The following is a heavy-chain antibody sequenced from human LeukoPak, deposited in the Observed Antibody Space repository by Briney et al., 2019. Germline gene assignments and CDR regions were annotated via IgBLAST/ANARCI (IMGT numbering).Heavy chain of an antibody. J-gene: IGHJ5*02. V-gene: IGHV4-39*01. Sequence: KPSETRSLTSSLSGGSMSTSYNYWGWIRQPPGKGLERIGRIYYSGDTYYNPSLTSQVIISVDTSKNQFSLKLTSVTAADTAVYYCARSSAAEGPTHNWFGPWGQGTLVTVPS. CDR3: ARSSAAEGPTHNWFGP. CDR2: IYYSGDT. CDR1: GGSMSTSYNY. D-gene: IGHD6-13*01.